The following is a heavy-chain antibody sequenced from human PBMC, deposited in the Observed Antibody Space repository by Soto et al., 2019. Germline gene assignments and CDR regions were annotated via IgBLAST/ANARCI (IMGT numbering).Heavy chain of an antibody. Sequence: GASVKVSCTASGYTFTIYDINWVRQATGQGLEWMGWMNPNSGNTGYAQKFQGRVTMTRNTSISTAYMELSSLRSEDTAVYYCVPNFLWFGPSWGQGTLVTVSS. D-gene: IGHD3-10*01. CDR2: MNPNSGNT. CDR1: GYTFTIYD. V-gene: IGHV1-8*01. J-gene: IGHJ5*02. CDR3: VPNFLWFGPS.